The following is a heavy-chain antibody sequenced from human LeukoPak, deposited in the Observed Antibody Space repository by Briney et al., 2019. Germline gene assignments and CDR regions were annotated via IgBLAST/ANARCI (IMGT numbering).Heavy chain of an antibody. V-gene: IGHV3-15*01. D-gene: IGHD3-10*01. CDR3: LRDWYGSGSYWQIRESYFDY. CDR1: GFPFSSYW. Sequence: PGGSLRLSCAASGFPFSSYWMSWVRQTLGKGLEWVGRIKSKTDGGTTDYAAPVKGRFTISRDDSKNTLYLQMNSLKTEDTAVYYCLRDWYGSGSYWQIRESYFDYWGQGTLVTVSS. J-gene: IGHJ4*02. CDR2: IKSKTDGGTT.